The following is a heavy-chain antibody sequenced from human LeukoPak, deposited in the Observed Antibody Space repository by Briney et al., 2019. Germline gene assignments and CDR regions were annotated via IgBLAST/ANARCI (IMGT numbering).Heavy chain of an antibody. CDR3: TKGDGGWYPIDY. J-gene: IGHJ4*02. CDR1: GFTFSKYG. V-gene: IGHV3-23*01. D-gene: IGHD6-19*01. CDR2: INENAVNT. Sequence: GASLRLSSAASGFTFSKYGLSWVRQAPGKGLEWVSTINENAVNTHYADSVKGRFTISRDNSKNTLLLQMNSLRADDTALYYCTKGDGGWYPIDYWGQGTLVIVSS.